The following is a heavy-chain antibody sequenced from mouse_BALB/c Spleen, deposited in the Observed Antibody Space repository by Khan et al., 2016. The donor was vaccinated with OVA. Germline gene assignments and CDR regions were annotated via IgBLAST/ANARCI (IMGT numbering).Heavy chain of an antibody. Sequence: QIQLVQSGPELKKPGETVKISCKASGYTFTNYGMNWVKQSPGKALKWMGWINTYTGEPTYADDFKGRFAFSLENSASTAYLQINNLKNEDTATAFFATPPYFASTLDHWGQGTSLTVSS. V-gene: IGHV9-3-1*01. CDR3: ATPPYFASTLDH. CDR1: GYTFTNYG. D-gene: IGHD2-1*01. J-gene: IGHJ4*01. CDR2: INTYTGEP.